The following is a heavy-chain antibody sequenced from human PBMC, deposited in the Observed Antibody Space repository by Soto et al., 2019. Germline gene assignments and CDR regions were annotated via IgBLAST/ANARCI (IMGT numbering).Heavy chain of an antibody. CDR3: TLGSWSAETFDI. CDR1: GGTFSTYT. Sequence: QVQLVQSGAEVKKPGSSVKVSCKASGGTFSTYTIIWVRQAPGQGLEWMGRILPMLDITNSAQRSQGRVTKTADKSTSTAYLELRSLRSEDTAVYYCTLGSWSAETFDIWGRGTMVTVSS. V-gene: IGHV1-69*02. J-gene: IGHJ3*02. CDR2: ILPMLDIT. D-gene: IGHD6-13*01.